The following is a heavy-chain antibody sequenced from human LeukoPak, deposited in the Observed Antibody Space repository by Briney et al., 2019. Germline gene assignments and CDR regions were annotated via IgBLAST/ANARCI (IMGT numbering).Heavy chain of an antibody. CDR1: GFTFSSYS. J-gene: IGHJ4*02. CDR3: ARPNYYGAGIYYMELPSFDY. D-gene: IGHD3-10*01. CDR2: IISSSSYI. V-gene: IGHV3-21*01. Sequence: GGSLRLSGAASGFTFSSYSMNWVRQAPGKGVEWFASIISSSSYIYHADSVKGRFTISRDNAKNSLYLQMNSLRAEDTAVYYCARPNYYGAGIYYMELPSFDYWGQGTLVTVSA.